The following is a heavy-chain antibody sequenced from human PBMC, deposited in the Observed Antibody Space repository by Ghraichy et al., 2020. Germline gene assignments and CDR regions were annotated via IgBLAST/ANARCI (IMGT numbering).Heavy chain of an antibody. CDR3: VRDEKRAANGAANYFDL. D-gene: IGHD2-8*01. CDR1: GYSFSNFG. J-gene: IGHJ4*02. Sequence: ASVKVSCEISGYSFSNFGISWVRQAPGQGLEWMGWIGGYLHDTNQAHKFQDRLTMTNEAPTRTTYMELRGLTSDDTAIYYCVRDEKRAANGAANYFDLWGQGTLVTVSS. CDR2: IGGYLHDT. V-gene: IGHV1-18*01.